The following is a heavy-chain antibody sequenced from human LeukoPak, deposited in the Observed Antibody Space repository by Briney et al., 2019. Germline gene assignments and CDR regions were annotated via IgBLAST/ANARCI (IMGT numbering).Heavy chain of an antibody. J-gene: IGHJ4*02. CDR2: IYYSGST. CDR1: GGSISSYY. D-gene: IGHD4-23*01. Sequence: PSETLSLTCTVSGGSISSYYWSWIRQPPGKGLEWIGYIYYSGSTNYNPSLKSRVTISVDTSKNQFSLKLSSVTAADTAVYYCARLRFTGGNSEDYWGQGPLVPVSS. CDR3: ARLRFTGGNSEDY. V-gene: IGHV4-59*01.